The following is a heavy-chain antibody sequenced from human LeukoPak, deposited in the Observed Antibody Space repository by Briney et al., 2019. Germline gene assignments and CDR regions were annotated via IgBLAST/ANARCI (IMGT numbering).Heavy chain of an antibody. D-gene: IGHD4-17*01. V-gene: IGHV3-23*01. J-gene: IGHJ4*02. CDR2: ISGSGGST. CDR1: GFTFSSYA. CDR3: AKALPLGVTTPGSPFDY. Sequence: PGGSLRLSCAASGFTFSSYAMSWVRQAPGKGLEWVSAISGSGGSTYYADSVKGRFTISRDNSKNTLYLQMNSLRAEDTAVYYCAKALPLGVTTPGSPFDYWGQGTLVTVSS.